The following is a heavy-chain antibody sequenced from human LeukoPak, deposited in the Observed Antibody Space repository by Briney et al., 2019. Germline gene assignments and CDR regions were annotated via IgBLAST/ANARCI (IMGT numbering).Heavy chain of an antibody. J-gene: IGHJ6*03. CDR3: ARLLYYDFYMDV. Sequence: SETLSLTCTVSGGSISNGGYYWSWIRQLPGTGLECIGSIYHSGYTYYNPSLRSRVTMQLDTSKKQFSLRLSSVTAAATAVYYCARLLYYDFYMDVWGKGATVTVSS. D-gene: IGHD2-15*01. CDR2: IYHSGYT. CDR1: GGSISNGGYY. V-gene: IGHV4-31*03.